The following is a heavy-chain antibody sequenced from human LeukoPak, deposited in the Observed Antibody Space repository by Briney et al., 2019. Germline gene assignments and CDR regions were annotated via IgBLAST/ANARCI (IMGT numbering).Heavy chain of an antibody. D-gene: IGHD4/OR15-4a*01. CDR3: SRARYGENYGLTGDFDY. CDR2: VNPSSGAT. J-gene: IGHJ4*02. V-gene: IGHV1-2*02. Sequence: ASLKVSCKTSGYTFTGYYLHWVRQAPGQGLEWMGWVNPSSGATKCAQKFQGRVTMTRDTSISTAYMELSGLRSDDTALYYCSRARYGENYGLTGDFDYWGQGTQVTVSS. CDR1: GYTFTGYY.